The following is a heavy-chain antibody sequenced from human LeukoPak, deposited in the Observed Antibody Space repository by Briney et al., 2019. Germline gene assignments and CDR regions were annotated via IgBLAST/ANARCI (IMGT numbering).Heavy chain of an antibody. D-gene: IGHD4-23*01. J-gene: IGHJ4*02. Sequence: GGSLRLSCAASGFTFSSYAMSWVRQAPGKGLEWVSAISGSGGSTYYADSVKGRFTISRDNPKNTLYVQMNSLRAEDTAVYYCARGRGADYGGNSGYFDYWGQGTLVTVSS. CDR3: ARGRGADYGGNSGYFDY. CDR2: ISGSGGST. CDR1: GFTFSSYA. V-gene: IGHV3-23*01.